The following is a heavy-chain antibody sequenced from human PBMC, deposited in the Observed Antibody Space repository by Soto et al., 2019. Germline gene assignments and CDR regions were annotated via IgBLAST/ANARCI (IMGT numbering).Heavy chain of an antibody. D-gene: IGHD6-19*01. J-gene: IGHJ4*02. CDR1: GYTFTSYA. CDR3: ARDRKEVAVAGIYFDY. CDR2: INAGNGNT. V-gene: IGHV1-3*01. Sequence: GASVKVSCKASGYTFTSYAMHWVRQAPGQRLEWMGWINAGNGNTKYSQKFQGRVTITRDTSASTAYMELSSLRSEDTAVYYCARDRKEVAVAGIYFDYWGQGTLVTVSS.